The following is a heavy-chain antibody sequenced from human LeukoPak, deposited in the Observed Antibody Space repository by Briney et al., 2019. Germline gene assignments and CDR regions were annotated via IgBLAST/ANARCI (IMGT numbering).Heavy chain of an antibody. V-gene: IGHV3-48*03. CDR2: ISSSGSTI. J-gene: IGHJ4*02. CDR3: ARELPEAAFGY. CDR1: GLTFSSFE. D-gene: IGHD2-15*01. Sequence: GGSLRLSCAASGLTFSSFEMNWVRQAPGKGLEWVSCISSSGSTIYYADSVKGRFTISRDNAKNSLYLQMNSLRAEDTAVYYCARELPEAAFGYWGQGTLVTVSS.